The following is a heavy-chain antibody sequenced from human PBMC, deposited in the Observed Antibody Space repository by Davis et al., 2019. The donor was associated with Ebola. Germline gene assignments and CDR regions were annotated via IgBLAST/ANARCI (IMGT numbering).Heavy chain of an antibody. V-gene: IGHV3-23*01. D-gene: IGHD4-17*01. Sequence: GESLKISCAASGFTFSSYAMSWVRQAPGKGLEWVSAISGSGGSTYYADSVKGRFTISRDNSKNTLYLQMNSLRAEDTAVYYCAKVTTNGDHYWGQGTLVTVSS. CDR2: ISGSGGST. CDR1: GFTFSSYA. CDR3: AKVTTNGDHY. J-gene: IGHJ4*02.